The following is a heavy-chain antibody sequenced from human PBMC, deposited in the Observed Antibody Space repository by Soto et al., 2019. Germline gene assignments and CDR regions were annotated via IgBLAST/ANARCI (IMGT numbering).Heavy chain of an antibody. CDR2: IIPILGIA. Sequence: QVQLVQSGAEVKKPGSSVKVSCKASGGTFSSYTISWVRQAPGRGLEWMGRIIPILGIANYAQKFQGRVTITADNSTSTAYMELSSLRSEDTAVYYCARDSLSCSGGSCYSDYYGMDVWGQGTTVTVSS. V-gene: IGHV1-69*08. CDR1: GGTFSSYT. D-gene: IGHD2-15*01. CDR3: ARDSLSCSGGSCYSDYYGMDV. J-gene: IGHJ6*02.